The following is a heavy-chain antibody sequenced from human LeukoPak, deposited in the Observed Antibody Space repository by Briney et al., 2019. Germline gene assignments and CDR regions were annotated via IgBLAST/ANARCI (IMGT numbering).Heavy chain of an antibody. V-gene: IGHV4-34*01. Sequence: PSETLSLTCAVYGGSFSGYYWSWIRQPPGKGLEWIGEINHSGSTNYNPSLKSRVTISVDTSKNQFSLKLSSVTAADTAVYYCARAGATDYYYYYGMDVWGQGTTVTVPS. CDR3: ARAGATDYYYYYGMDV. J-gene: IGHJ6*02. CDR1: GGSFSGYY. CDR2: INHSGST. D-gene: IGHD1-26*01.